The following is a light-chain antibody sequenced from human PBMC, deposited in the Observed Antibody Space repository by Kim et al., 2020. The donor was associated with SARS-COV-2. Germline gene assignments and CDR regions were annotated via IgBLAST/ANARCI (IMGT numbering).Light chain of an antibody. V-gene: IGLV2-8*01. Sequence: GQSVTISCTGTNSDVGAYNFVSWYQQHPGKAPKLVIYEVSKRPSGVSDRFSGSKSGNTASLTVSGLQSEDEADYYCSSYAANNHSMFGGGTQLTVL. CDR3: SSYAANNHSM. J-gene: IGLJ3*02. CDR2: EVS. CDR1: NSDVGAYNF.